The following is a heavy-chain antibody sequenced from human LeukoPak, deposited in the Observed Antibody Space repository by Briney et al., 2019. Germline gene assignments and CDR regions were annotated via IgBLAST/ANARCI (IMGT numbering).Heavy chain of an antibody. CDR1: GYSFTSYW. J-gene: IGHJ4*02. CDR3: ARPRGGGYSGYDPVDY. D-gene: IGHD5-12*01. V-gene: IGHV5-51*01. Sequence: GESLKISCKGSGYSFTSYWIGWVRQMPGKGLEWMGIIYPGDSDTRYSPSFQGQVTISADKSISTAYLQWSSLKASDTAMYYCARPRGGGYSGYDPVDYWGQGTLVTVSS. CDR2: IYPGDSDT.